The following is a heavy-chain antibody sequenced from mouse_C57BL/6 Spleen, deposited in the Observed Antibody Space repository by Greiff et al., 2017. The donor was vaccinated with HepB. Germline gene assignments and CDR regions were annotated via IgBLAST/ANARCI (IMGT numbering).Heavy chain of an antibody. J-gene: IGHJ3*01. Sequence: QVQLQQPGADLVMPGASVKLSCKASGYTFTSYWMHWVKQRPGQGLEWIGEIDPSDSYTNYNQKFKGKSTLTVDKSSSTAYMQLSSLTSEDSAVYYCARRGTGPFAYWGQGTLVTVSA. CDR2: IDPSDSYT. CDR1: GYTFTSYW. D-gene: IGHD4-1*01. V-gene: IGHV1-69*01. CDR3: ARRGTGPFAY.